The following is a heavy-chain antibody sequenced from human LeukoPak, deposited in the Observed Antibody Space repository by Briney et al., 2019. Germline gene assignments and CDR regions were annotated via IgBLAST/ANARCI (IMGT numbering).Heavy chain of an antibody. CDR3: ARVLGNVLRYFDWLDV. Sequence: GGSLRLSCAASGFTFSTYSMKWVRQAPGKGLEWVSYISSSSGTIYYADSVKGRFTISRDNAKNPLYLQMNSLKAEDTAVYYCARVLGNVLRYFDWLDVWGQGTTVTVSS. CDR1: GFTFSTYS. CDR2: ISSSSGTI. J-gene: IGHJ6*02. D-gene: IGHD3-9*01. V-gene: IGHV3-48*04.